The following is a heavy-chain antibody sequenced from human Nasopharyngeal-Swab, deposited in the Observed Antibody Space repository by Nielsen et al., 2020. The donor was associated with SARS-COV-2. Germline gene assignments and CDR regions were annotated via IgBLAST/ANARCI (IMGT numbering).Heavy chain of an antibody. D-gene: IGHD6-19*01. Sequence: GGSLRLSCEASGFSLSNYGMHWVRQAPGRGLEWVAVVWYAGTNEHYADSVKGLFSISRDNPKNTVYLQMNSLRGEDTAVYYCARDFSSGWPFFYFYGMDVWGQGTTVTVSS. V-gene: IGHV3-33*01. CDR3: ARDFSSGWPFFYFYGMDV. CDR1: GFSLSNYG. J-gene: IGHJ6*02. CDR2: VWYAGTNE.